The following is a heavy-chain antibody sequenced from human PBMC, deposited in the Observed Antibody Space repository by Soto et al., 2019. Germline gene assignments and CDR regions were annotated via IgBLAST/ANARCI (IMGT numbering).Heavy chain of an antibody. Sequence: GGSLRLSCAASGFTFSSYGIHWVRQAPGKGLEWVAVISYDGSNKYYADSVKGRFTISRDNSKNTLYLQMNSLRAEDTAVYYCAKEKDIFGVVIDYYFDYWGQGTLVTVSS. J-gene: IGHJ4*02. D-gene: IGHD3-3*01. CDR2: ISYDGSNK. CDR1: GFTFSSYG. CDR3: AKEKDIFGVVIDYYFDY. V-gene: IGHV3-30*18.